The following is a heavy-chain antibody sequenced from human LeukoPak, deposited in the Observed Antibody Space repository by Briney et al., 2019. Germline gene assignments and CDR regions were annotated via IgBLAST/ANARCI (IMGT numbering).Heavy chain of an antibody. J-gene: IGHJ4*02. V-gene: IGHV1-2*02. CDR2: INPNSCGT. CDR3: ARGAYYDYVWGSYRPEGFDY. D-gene: IGHD3-16*02. CDR1: VYTFTGYY. Sequence: ASVKVSCKASVYTFTGYYMHWVRQAPGQGLEWMGWINPNSCGTNYAQKFQGRVTMTRDTSISTAYMELSRLRSDDTAVYYCARGAYYDYVWGSYRPEGFDYWGQGTLVTVSS.